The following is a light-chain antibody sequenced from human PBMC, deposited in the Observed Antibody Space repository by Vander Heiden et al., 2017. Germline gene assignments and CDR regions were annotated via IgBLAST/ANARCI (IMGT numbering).Light chain of an antibody. Sequence: EIVLTPSPATLSLSPGERATLSCRASQNVNSYLAWYQPKPGQAPRLLIYDASNRATDIPARFSGSGSGTDFTLTISSLEAEDFAVYYCQQGSNWPLTFGGGTKVEIK. V-gene: IGKV3-11*01. J-gene: IGKJ4*01. CDR3: QQGSNWPLT. CDR2: DAS. CDR1: QNVNSY.